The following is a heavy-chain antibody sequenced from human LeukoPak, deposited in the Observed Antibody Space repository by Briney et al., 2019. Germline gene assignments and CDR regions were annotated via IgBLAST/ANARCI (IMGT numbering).Heavy chain of an antibody. Sequence: SEALSLTCAVYGGSFSGYYWSWIRQPPGKGLEWIGEINHSGSTNYNPSLKSRVTISVDTSKNQFSLKLSSVTAADTAVYYCARVIAAAGTVFDYWGQGTLVTVSS. V-gene: IGHV4-34*01. CDR1: GGSFSGYY. CDR2: INHSGST. CDR3: ARVIAAAGTVFDY. D-gene: IGHD6-13*01. J-gene: IGHJ4*02.